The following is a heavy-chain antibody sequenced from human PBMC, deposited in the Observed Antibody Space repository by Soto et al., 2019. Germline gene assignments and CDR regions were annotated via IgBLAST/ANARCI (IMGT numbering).Heavy chain of an antibody. Sequence: ASVKVSCKASGYAFTSYGISWVRQAPGQGLEWMGWISAYNGNTNYAQKLQGRVTMTTDTSTSTAYMELRSLRSDDTAVYYCVYSSSTSCYGMDVWGQGTTVTVSS. CDR2: ISAYNGNT. CDR1: GYAFTSYG. D-gene: IGHD2-2*01. CDR3: VYSSSTSCYGMDV. J-gene: IGHJ6*02. V-gene: IGHV1-18*01.